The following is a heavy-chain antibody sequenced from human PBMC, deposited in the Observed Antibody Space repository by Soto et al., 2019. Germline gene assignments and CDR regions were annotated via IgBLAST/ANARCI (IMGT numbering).Heavy chain of an antibody. CDR3: ARTGKFYYYANSGLPFDP. D-gene: IGHD3-22*01. CDR2: IYQSGTT. V-gene: IGHV4-59*11. Sequence: PSETLSLTCTISGGSISSHFWTWIRQSPGKGLEWIGYIYQSGTTNYNPSLKSRLTISIEKSKNQFSLKLKSVTAADTAVYFCARTGKFYYYANSGLPFDPWGQGTLVTVSS. J-gene: IGHJ5*02. CDR1: GGSISSHF.